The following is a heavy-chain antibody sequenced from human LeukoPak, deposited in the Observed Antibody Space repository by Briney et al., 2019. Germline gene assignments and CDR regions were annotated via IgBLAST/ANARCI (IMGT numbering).Heavy chain of an antibody. CDR2: INHSGST. D-gene: IGHD6-13*01. J-gene: IGHJ4*02. Sequence: SETLSLTCAVYGGSFSGCYWSWIRQPPGKGLEWIGEINHSGSTNYNPSLKSRVTISVDTSKNQFSLKLSSVTAADTAVYYCAREFGHSSSWPFDYWGQGTLVTVSS. CDR3: AREFGHSSSWPFDY. V-gene: IGHV4-34*01. CDR1: GGSFSGCY.